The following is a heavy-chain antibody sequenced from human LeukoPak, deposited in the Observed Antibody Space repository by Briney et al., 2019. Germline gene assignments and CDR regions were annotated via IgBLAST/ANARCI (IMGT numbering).Heavy chain of an antibody. CDR1: GITLSNYG. CDR2: INQDGSEK. Sequence: GGSLALSCAVSGITLSNYGMSWVRQAPGKGLEGVANINQDGSEKYYVDSVRGRFTISRDNAKNSLYLQMNSLRAEDTAVYYCAISSPVATVGYWGQGTLVTVSS. V-gene: IGHV3-7*01. D-gene: IGHD4-23*01. CDR3: AISSPVATVGY. J-gene: IGHJ4*02.